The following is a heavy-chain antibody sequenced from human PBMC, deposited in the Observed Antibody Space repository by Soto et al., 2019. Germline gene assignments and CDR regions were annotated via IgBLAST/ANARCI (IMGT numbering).Heavy chain of an antibody. V-gene: IGHV2-5*02. D-gene: IGHD1-26*01. CDR3: AHGSSIVGAPAFDY. Sequence: SGPTLVNPTQTLTLTWSFSGFSLSTSGVGVGWVRQAPGKALEWLTLFYWDDDRRYNPSLKSRLTFAKDTSRNQVVLTMTNMDPVDTATYYCAHGSSIVGAPAFDYWGQGILVTVSS. CDR1: GFSLSTSGVG. J-gene: IGHJ4*02. CDR2: FYWDDDR.